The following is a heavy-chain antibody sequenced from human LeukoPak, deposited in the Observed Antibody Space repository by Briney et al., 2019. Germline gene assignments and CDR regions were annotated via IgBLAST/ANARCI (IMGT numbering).Heavy chain of an antibody. V-gene: IGHV4-31*03. CDR1: GGSISSGGYY. Sequence: PSETLSLTCTVSGGSISSGGYYWSWIRQHPGKGLEWIGYIYYSGSTYYNPSLKSRVTISVDTSKNQFSLKLSSVTAADTAVYYCARGYYGVVLDYWGQGTLVTVSS. D-gene: IGHD3-3*01. CDR2: IYYSGST. CDR3: ARGYYGVVLDY. J-gene: IGHJ4*02.